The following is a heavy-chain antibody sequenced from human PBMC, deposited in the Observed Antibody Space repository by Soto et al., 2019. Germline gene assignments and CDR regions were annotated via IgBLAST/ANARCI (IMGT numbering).Heavy chain of an antibody. CDR1: GYTFTSYD. J-gene: IGHJ5*01. CDR3: ARQVVEVVETTSLWFDS. Sequence: ASVKVSCKASGYTFTSYDIHWVRQATGQGLEWMGWMNTHSNVTDCAQKFQGRVTLTWNTSISTAYMELSSLKFDDTAVYYCARQVVEVVETTSLWFDSWGLGTLVTVSS. V-gene: IGHV1-8*01. D-gene: IGHD2-15*01. CDR2: MNTHSNVT.